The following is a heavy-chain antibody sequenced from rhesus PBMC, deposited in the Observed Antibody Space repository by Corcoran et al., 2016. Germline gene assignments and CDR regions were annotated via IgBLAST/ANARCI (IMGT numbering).Heavy chain of an antibody. CDR2: IYGSGSST. CDR1: GGSISSRY. Sequence: QLQLQESGPGLVKPSETLSVTCAVSGGSISSRYWIWIRPAPGKGLEWIGYIYGSGSSTNYNPSLKSRVTLSVDTSKNQLSLKLSSVTAADTAVYYCAGAYSNYFDYWGQGVLVTVSS. D-gene: IGHD5-42*01. V-gene: IGHV4-169*01. CDR3: AGAYSNYFDY. J-gene: IGHJ4*01.